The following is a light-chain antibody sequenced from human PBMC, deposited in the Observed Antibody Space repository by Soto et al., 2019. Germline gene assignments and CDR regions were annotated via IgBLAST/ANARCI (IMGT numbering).Light chain of an antibody. V-gene: IGLV1-44*01. Sequence: QSVLTQPPSASGTPGQRVTISCSGSSSNIASNTVNWYQQLPGTAPKLLIYNNNHRPSGVLDRFSGSKSGTSASLAISGLQSEDEADYYCAAWDDSLNGPLFGGGTKL. CDR3: AAWDDSLNGPL. J-gene: IGLJ2*01. CDR1: SSNIASNT. CDR2: NNN.